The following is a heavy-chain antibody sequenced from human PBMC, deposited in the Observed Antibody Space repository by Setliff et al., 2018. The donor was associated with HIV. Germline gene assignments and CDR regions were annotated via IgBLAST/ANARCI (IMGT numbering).Heavy chain of an antibody. CDR3: AKDSDFGGTTNWFDP. V-gene: IGHV1-2*05. CDR1: GYSFTGYW. Sequence: ASVKVSCKASGYSFTGYWMHWVRQAPGQGLEWMGRINPHSGVTNYAQKFQGRVTMTRDTSIATAYMDLSRLTSDDTDVYYCAKDSDFGGTTNWFDPWGQGTLVTVSS. D-gene: IGHD3-10*01. J-gene: IGHJ5*02. CDR2: INPHSGVT.